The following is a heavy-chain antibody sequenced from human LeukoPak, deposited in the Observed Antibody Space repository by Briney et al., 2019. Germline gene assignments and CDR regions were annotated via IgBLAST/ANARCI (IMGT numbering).Heavy chain of an antibody. D-gene: IGHD3-3*01. V-gene: IGHV4-59*01. CDR3: ARVVRGGYDFWSGYQYGMDV. Sequence: PSETLSLTCTVSGGSISSYYWSWIRQPPGKGLEWIGYIYCSGSTNYNPSLKSRVTISVDTSKNQFSLKLSSVTAADTAVYYCARVVRGGYDFWSGYQYGMDVWGQGTTVTVSS. J-gene: IGHJ6*02. CDR1: GGSISSYY. CDR2: IYCSGST.